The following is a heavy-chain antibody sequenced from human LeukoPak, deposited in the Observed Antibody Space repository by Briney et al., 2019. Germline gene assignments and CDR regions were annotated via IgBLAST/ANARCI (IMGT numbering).Heavy chain of an antibody. J-gene: IGHJ4*02. V-gene: IGHV1-18*01. Sequence: GATVKVSCKASGYDFTSVGITWVRRAPGQGLEWMGWISTYNGNTRYAQKFQGRVTMTRDTSTSTVYMELSSLISEDTALYYCARSDDSHGSDYWGQGTLVTVSS. CDR3: ARSDDSHGSDY. D-gene: IGHD3-10*01. CDR2: ISTYNGNT. CDR1: GYDFTSVG.